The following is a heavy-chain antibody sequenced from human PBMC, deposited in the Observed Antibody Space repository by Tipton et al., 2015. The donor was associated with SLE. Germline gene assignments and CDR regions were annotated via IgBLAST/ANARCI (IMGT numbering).Heavy chain of an antibody. Sequence: TLSLPCTVSVGSINSGGYYWSWFRQHPGKGLEWIVCIYYSGSTYSNPPLKSRVTISVDTSKNQFSLKLSSVTAADTAVYYCARKIAARRGWFDPWGQGTLVTVSS. CDR3: ARKIAARRGWFDP. D-gene: IGHD6-6*01. J-gene: IGHJ5*02. V-gene: IGHV4-31*03. CDR2: IYYSGST. CDR1: VGSINSGGYY.